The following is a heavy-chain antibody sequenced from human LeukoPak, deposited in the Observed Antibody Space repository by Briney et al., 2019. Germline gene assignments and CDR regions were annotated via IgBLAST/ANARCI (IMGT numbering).Heavy chain of an antibody. J-gene: IGHJ4*02. V-gene: IGHV3-21*01. CDR2: ITSTGGNM. CDR1: GFTFSSYN. D-gene: IGHD3-10*01. CDR3: ATSFGVIRGY. Sequence: PGGSLRLSCAASGFTFSSYNMYWVRQAPGQGLEWVSSITSTGGNMYYADSVKGRFTISRDNAKNSLYLQMNSLRAEDTAVYYCATSFGVIRGYWDQGTLVTVSS.